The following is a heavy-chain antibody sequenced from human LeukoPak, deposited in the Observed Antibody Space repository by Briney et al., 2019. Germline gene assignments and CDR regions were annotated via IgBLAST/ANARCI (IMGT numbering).Heavy chain of an antibody. CDR3: ARALLNGYSGSMGYYYYYYMDV. V-gene: IGHV3-21*04. CDR1: GFTFSSYS. D-gene: IGHD6-13*01. Sequence: PGGSLRLSCAASGFTFSSYSMNWVRQAPGKGLEWVSSITSSGGSIYYADSLKGRFTISRDNAKNSLYLQMNSLRAEDTAVYYCARALLNGYSGSMGYYYYYYMDVWGKGTTVTVSS. J-gene: IGHJ6*03. CDR2: ITSSGGSI.